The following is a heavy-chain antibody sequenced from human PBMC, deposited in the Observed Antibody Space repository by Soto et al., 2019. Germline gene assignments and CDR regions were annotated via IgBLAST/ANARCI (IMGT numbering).Heavy chain of an antibody. Sequence: GGSLRLSCAASGFTFSSYAMSWVRQAPGKGLEWVSAISGSGGSTYYADSVKGRFTISRDNSKNTLYLQMNSLRAEDTAVYYCPKELYYDSSGYYLGPSNPFDYWGQGTLVTVSS. J-gene: IGHJ4*02. CDR1: GFTFSSYA. CDR3: PKELYYDSSGYYLGPSNPFDY. CDR2: ISGSGGST. V-gene: IGHV3-23*01. D-gene: IGHD3-22*01.